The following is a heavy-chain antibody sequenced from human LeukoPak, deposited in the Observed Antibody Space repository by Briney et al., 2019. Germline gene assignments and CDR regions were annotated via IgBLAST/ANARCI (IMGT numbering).Heavy chain of an antibody. D-gene: IGHD3-10*01. J-gene: IGHJ4*01. V-gene: IGHV4-4*07. CDR1: GGSSSNYH. Sequence: SSETLSLTCTVAGGSSSNYHWNWIRQPAGKGLEWIGRSYTSGSTEYNPSLKSRVTMSVDMSRKQFSLKLSSVTVADTAVYYCARGGTLVRGVIRPFFDYWGHGILVTVSS. CDR2: SYTSGST. CDR3: ARGGTLVRGVIRPFFDY.